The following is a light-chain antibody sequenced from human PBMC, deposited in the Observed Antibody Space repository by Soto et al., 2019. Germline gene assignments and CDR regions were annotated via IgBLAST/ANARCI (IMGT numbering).Light chain of an antibody. V-gene: IGKV3-20*01. J-gene: IGKJ1*01. CDR1: QSVGTNY. Sequence: EFVLTQFQGTLFFSPGEKAPLSCRASQSVGTNYLAWYQQKPGQAPRLPIYGASNRATGIPDRFSGSGSGTDFTLTISRLEPEDFAVYYCQQYGSSGTFGQGTKVEIK. CDR3: QQYGSSGT. CDR2: GAS.